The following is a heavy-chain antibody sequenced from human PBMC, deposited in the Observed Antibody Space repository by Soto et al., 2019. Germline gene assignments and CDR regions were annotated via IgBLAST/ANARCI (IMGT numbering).Heavy chain of an antibody. Sequence: GGSLRLSCVASGLSFSISAMSWVRQAPGKGLEWVSVLTGSGGSIHYADSVEGRSTIFRDNSKNTLYLQLNSLRPEDTAVYYCARVGGSSWSFSFFDYWGQGTLVTVSS. CDR1: GLSFSISA. CDR3: ARVGGSSWSFSFFDY. D-gene: IGHD6-13*01. J-gene: IGHJ4*02. V-gene: IGHV3-23*01. CDR2: LTGSGGSI.